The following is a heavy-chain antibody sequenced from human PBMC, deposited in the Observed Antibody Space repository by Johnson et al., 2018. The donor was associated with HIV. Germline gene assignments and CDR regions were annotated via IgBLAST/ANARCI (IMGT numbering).Heavy chain of an antibody. CDR2: ISYDGSNK. V-gene: IGHV3-30*04. Sequence: QVQLVESGGGVVQPGRSLRLSCAASRFTFSSYAMHWVRQAPGKGLEWVAIISYDGSNKNYADSVKGRFTVSRDNSKNTLFLQMNRLRAEDTAVYYCAREGRTGPDTFDIWGQGTMLTVSS. CDR3: AREGRTGPDTFDI. J-gene: IGHJ3*02. CDR1: RFTFSSYA.